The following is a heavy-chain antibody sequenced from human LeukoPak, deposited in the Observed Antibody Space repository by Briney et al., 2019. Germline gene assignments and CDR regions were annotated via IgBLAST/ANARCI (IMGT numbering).Heavy chain of an antibody. D-gene: IGHD6-13*01. CDR3: ARHSPGIAAAGRFDY. Sequence: PSETLSLTCAVYGGSFSGYYWSWIRQPPGKGLEWIGEINHSGSTNYNPSLKSRVTISVDTSKNQFSLKLSSVTAADTAVYYCARHSPGIAAAGRFDYWGQGTLVTVSS. J-gene: IGHJ4*02. CDR1: GGSFSGYY. CDR2: INHSGST. V-gene: IGHV4-34*01.